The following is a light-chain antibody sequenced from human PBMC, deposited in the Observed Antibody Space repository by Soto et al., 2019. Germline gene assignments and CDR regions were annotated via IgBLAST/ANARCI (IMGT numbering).Light chain of an antibody. CDR2: DVT. CDR1: SIDVGGYNY. V-gene: IGLV2-11*01. J-gene: IGLJ3*02. CDR3: CSYAATYTLL. Sequence: QSVLTQPRSVSGSPGQSVTISCTGTSIDVGGYNYVSWYQQHPGKAPQLIIYDVTKRPSGVPDRFSGSKSGNTASMTISGLQAEDEADYYCCSYAATYTLLFGGGTKLTVL.